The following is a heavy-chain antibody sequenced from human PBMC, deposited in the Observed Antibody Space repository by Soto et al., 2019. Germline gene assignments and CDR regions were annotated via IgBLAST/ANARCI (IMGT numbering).Heavy chain of an antibody. CDR1: GFTFSSYA. Sequence: PGGSLRLSCAASGFTFSSYAMSWVRQAPGKGLEWVSAISGSGGSTYYADSVKGRFTISRDNPKNTLYLQMNSLRAEDTAVYYCAKGLDPYYGDYRDYYYGMDVWGQGTTVTVS. CDR3: AKGLDPYYGDYRDYYYGMDV. D-gene: IGHD4-17*01. V-gene: IGHV3-23*01. J-gene: IGHJ6*02. CDR2: ISGSGGST.